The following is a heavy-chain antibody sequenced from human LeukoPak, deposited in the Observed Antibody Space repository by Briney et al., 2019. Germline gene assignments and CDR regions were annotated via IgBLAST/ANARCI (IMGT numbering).Heavy chain of an antibody. D-gene: IGHD6-6*01. J-gene: IGHJ5*02. Sequence: ASVKVSCKASGYTFTGYYMHWLRQAPGQGLEWMGRINPNSGGTNYAQKFQGRVTITRDTSISTAYMELSRLRSDDTAVYYCAREGARMAARWASGFDPWGQGTLVTVSS. CDR3: AREGARMAARWASGFDP. CDR2: INPNSGGT. V-gene: IGHV1-2*06. CDR1: GYTFTGYY.